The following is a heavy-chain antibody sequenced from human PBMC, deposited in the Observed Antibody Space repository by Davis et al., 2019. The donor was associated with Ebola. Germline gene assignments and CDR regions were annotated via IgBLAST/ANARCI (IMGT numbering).Heavy chain of an antibody. CDR2: IYYSGST. CDR1: GGSISSYY. V-gene: IGHV4-59*01. D-gene: IGHD6-13*01. J-gene: IGHJ2*01. CDR3: ASSSSSWFWYFDL. Sequence: SETLSLTCTVSGGSISSYYWSWIRQPPGKGLEWLGYIYYSGSTNYNPSLKSRVTISVDTSKNQFSLKLSSVTAADTAVYYCASSSSSWFWYFDLWGRGTLVTVSS.